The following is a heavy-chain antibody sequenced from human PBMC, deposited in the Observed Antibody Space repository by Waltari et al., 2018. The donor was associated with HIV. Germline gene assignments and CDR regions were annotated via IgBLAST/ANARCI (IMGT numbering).Heavy chain of an antibody. V-gene: IGHV1-18*01. Sequence: QVHLVQSGAEVKMPGASVRVSCITSGYIFTNYGVSWGRQAPGQGLEWLGWISVSNPTKNSDQRHPGRVPLTPATSAGTAYMELRRLPSADTAVNYWARGLGGSNYDGVDVWGQGTTVSVS. CDR2: ISVSNPTK. CDR3: ARGLGGSNYDGVDV. J-gene: IGHJ6*02. CDR1: GYIFTNYG.